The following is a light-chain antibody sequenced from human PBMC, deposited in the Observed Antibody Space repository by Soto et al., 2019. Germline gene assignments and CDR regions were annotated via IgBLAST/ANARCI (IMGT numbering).Light chain of an antibody. Sequence: EIVMTQSPATLSVSPGERATLSCRASQDVNIYLAWYQQKPGQAPRLLISGASTRATGIPARFSGSGSGTELTLTISSLQSEDVAVYYCQQYGNWPLTFGGGTNVEIK. V-gene: IGKV3D-15*01. CDR3: QQYGNWPLT. CDR2: GAS. J-gene: IGKJ4*01. CDR1: QDVNIY.